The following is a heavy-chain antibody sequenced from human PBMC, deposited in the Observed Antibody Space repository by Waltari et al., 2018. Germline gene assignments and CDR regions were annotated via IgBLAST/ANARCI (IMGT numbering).Heavy chain of an antibody. D-gene: IGHD3-22*01. Sequence: QVQLQESGPGLVKPSETLSLTCTVSGGSISSYYWSWIRQPPGKGLEWIGYIYYSGSTNYHPSLKSRVTISVDTSKNQFSLKLSSVTAADTAVYYCARNYYYSSGYWGVDPWGQGTLVTVSS. CDR2: IYYSGST. CDR3: ARNYYYSSGYWGVDP. CDR1: GGSISSYY. V-gene: IGHV4-59*01. J-gene: IGHJ5*02.